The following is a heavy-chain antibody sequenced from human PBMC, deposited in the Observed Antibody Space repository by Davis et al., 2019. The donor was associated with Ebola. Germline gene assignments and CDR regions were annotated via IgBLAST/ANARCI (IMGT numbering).Heavy chain of an antibody. J-gene: IGHJ3*01. Sequence: GESLKISCAASGFVFSSYVMSWVRRAPGKGLEWVSTLGTSADTYYEDSVKGRFTISRDNSKNTLHLQMNSLRVEDTAIYYGAKDTSNVCFDVWGQGTMVTVSS. CDR1: GFVFSSYV. CDR3: AKDTSNVCFDV. CDR2: LGTSADT. V-gene: IGHV3-23*01. D-gene: IGHD6-19*01.